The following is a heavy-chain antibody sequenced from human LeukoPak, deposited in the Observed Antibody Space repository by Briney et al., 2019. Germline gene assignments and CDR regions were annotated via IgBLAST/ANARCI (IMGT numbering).Heavy chain of an antibody. D-gene: IGHD2-2*01. CDR2: ISYSGGT. J-gene: IGHJ4*02. CDR1: GGSISSGSYY. CDR3: AGLDIVVGRAAVDY. Sequence: PSETLSLTCTVSGGSISSGSYYWRWIRQPPGKGLEWIGNISYSGGTYYNPSLKSRVTISVDTSKNQFSLKLSSVTAADTAVYYCAGLDIVVGRAAVDYWGQGTLVTVAS. V-gene: IGHV4-39*01.